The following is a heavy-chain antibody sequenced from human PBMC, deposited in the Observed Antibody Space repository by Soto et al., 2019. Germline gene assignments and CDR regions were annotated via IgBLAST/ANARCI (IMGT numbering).Heavy chain of an antibody. D-gene: IGHD2-15*01. CDR2: ISAYNGNT. Sequence: GASVKVSCKASGYTFTSYDINWVRQATGQGLEWMGWISAYNGNTNYAQKLQGRVTMTTDTSTSTAYMELRSLRSDDTAVYYCARGSTSHRRVVWRYCSGGSCPETNYYYYMDVWGKGTTVTVSS. CDR1: GYTFTSYD. V-gene: IGHV1-18*01. CDR3: ARGSTSHRRVVWRYCSGGSCPETNYYYYMDV. J-gene: IGHJ6*03.